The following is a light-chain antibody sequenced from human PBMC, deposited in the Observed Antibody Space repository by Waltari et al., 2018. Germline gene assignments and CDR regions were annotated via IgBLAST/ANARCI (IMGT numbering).Light chain of an antibody. CDR2: DTS. Sequence: QAVVIQAPSLTVSPGGTVTLTCGSSPGSATRGHYPYWFQQKPGQAPRTLIYDTSNKHSWTPARFSGSLLGGKAALTLSGAQPEDEAEYSCLLYYGGARVFGGGTRLTVL. CDR3: LLYYGGARV. CDR1: PGSATRGHY. J-gene: IGLJ3*02. V-gene: IGLV7-46*01.